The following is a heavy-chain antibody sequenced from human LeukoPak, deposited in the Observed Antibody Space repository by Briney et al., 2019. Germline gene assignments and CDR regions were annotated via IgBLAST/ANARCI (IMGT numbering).Heavy chain of an antibody. CDR2: INPNSGDT. CDR3: ARSRSLGDAFDI. CDR1: GYSFTGYY. J-gene: IGHJ3*02. Sequence: ASVKVSCKASGYSFTGYYMHWVRQAPGQGLEWMGWINPNSGDTKYAQKFQGRVTMTRDTSISTAYVELSRLRSDDTAVYYCARSRSLGDAFDIWGQGTMVTVSS. V-gene: IGHV1-2*02.